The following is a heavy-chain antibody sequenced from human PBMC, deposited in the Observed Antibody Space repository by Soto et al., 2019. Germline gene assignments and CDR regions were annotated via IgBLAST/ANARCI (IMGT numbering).Heavy chain of an antibody. J-gene: IGHJ4*02. CDR2: ISRDAANT. D-gene: IGHD3-9*01. CDR1: AFIFSDYA. V-gene: IGHV3-23*01. CDR3: AKDPSTGYADH. Sequence: GGSLRLSCAASAFIFSDYAMTWVRQAPGKGLEWVSTISRDAANTHYADSVKGRFTISRDNSKNTLYLQMGSLRGEDTALYYCAKDPSTGYADHWGQGTLVTVSS.